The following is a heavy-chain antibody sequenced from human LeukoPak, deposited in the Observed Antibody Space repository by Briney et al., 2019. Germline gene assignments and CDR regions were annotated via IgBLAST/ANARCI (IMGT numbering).Heavy chain of an antibody. CDR3: ASSGGGRVNNWFDP. J-gene: IGHJ5*02. Sequence: GASVKVSCKTSGYTFISYAMNWVRQATGQGLEWMGWMNPNSGNTGYAQKFQGRVTMTRNTSISTAYMELSSLRSEDTAVYYCASSGGGRVNNWFDPWGQGTLVTVSS. CDR1: GYTFISYA. V-gene: IGHV1-8*01. D-gene: IGHD2-15*01. CDR2: MNPNSGNT.